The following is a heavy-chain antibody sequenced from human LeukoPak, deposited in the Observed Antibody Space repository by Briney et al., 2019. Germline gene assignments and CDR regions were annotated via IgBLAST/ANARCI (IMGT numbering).Heavy chain of an antibody. Sequence: GGSLRLSCAASGFTFSSYAMHWVRQAPGKGLEWVAVISYDGSNKYYADSVKGRFTISRDNSKNTLYLQMNSLRAEDTAVYYCAKESGATAFDIWGQGTMVTVSS. CDR3: AKESGATAFDI. J-gene: IGHJ3*02. CDR1: GFTFSSYA. D-gene: IGHD1-26*01. CDR2: ISYDGSNK. V-gene: IGHV3-30-3*01.